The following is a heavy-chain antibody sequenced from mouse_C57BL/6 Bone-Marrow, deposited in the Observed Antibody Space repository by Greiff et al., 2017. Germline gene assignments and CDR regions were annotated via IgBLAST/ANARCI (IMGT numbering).Heavy chain of an antibody. CDR2: SRNKANDYTT. CDR3: ARDSTVVAPRAMDY. V-gene: IGHV7-1*01. J-gene: IGHJ4*01. CDR1: GFTFSDFY. Sequence: EVKLVESGGGLVQSGRSLRLSCATSGFTFSDFYMEWVRQAPGKGLEWIAASRNKANDYTTEYSASVKGRFIVSRDTSQSILYLQMTALRAEDTAMYYCARDSTVVAPRAMDYWGQGTSVTVSS. D-gene: IGHD1-1*01.